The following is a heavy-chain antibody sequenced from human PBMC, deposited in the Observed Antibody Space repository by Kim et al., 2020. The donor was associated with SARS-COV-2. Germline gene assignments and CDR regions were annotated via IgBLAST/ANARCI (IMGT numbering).Heavy chain of an antibody. J-gene: IGHJ6*03. CDR3: ARSSTMAVVYAMSYMDV. D-gene: IGHD2-8*01. Sequence: SVKVSCKASGGTFSSYAISWVRQAPGQGLEWMGRIIPILGIANYAQKFQGRVTITADKSTSTAYMELSSLRSEDTAVYYCARSSTMAVVYAMSYMDVWGKGTTVTVSS. V-gene: IGHV1-69*04. CDR2: IIPILGIA. CDR1: GGTFSSYA.